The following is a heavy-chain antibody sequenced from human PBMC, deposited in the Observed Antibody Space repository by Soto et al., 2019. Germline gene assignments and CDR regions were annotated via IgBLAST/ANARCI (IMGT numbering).Heavy chain of an antibody. D-gene: IGHD3-10*01. CDR2: INPNSGGT. Sequence: QVQLVQSGAEVKKPGASVKVSCKASGYTFTGYYMHWVRQAPGQGLEWMGWINPNSGGTNYAQKLQGWVTMTRDTSISTAYMELSRLRSDDTAVYYCAREAPPLTYYYGSGSYYNSSMWWAGMDVWGQGTTVTVSS. CDR3: AREAPPLTYYYGSGSYYNSSMWWAGMDV. J-gene: IGHJ6*02. CDR1: GYTFTGYY. V-gene: IGHV1-2*04.